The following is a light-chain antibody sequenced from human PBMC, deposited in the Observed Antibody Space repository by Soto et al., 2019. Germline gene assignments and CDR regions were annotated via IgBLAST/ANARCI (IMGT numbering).Light chain of an antibody. Sequence: EIVLTHSPCTLSLSPGSRSNLSCKTSQSRGSNFLAWYKHKPGQAPRLLIYASSNRATGIPDSFSGSESGTEFTPTINRMEPEDSAVYYCQLYGISPHFGQGTRLEIK. CDR1: QSRGSNF. CDR3: QLYGISPH. CDR2: ASS. V-gene: IGKV3-20*01. J-gene: IGKJ5*01.